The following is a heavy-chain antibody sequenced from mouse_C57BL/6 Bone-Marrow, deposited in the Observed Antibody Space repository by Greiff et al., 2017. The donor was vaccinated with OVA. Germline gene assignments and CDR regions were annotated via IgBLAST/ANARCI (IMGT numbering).Heavy chain of an antibody. J-gene: IGHJ2*01. D-gene: IGHD1-1*01. CDR3: AREGLITTVVALDY. CDR1: GYTFTDSY. Sequence: QVQLQQSGAELVKPGASVKISCKASGYTFTDSYINWVQQRPGQGLEWIGTLGPGSGSTYYNEQFTGTAPLTADKSSSTAYMQLSSLTSEDAAVYFCAREGLITTVVALDYWGQGTTLTVSS. V-gene: IGHV1-77*01. CDR2: LGPGSGST.